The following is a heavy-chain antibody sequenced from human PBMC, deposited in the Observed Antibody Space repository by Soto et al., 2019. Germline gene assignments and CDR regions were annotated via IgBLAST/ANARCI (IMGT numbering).Heavy chain of an antibody. D-gene: IGHD3-10*01. J-gene: IGHJ4*02. CDR1: GFPFTSYG. CDR3: VGGQYYFDY. V-gene: IGHV3-30*03. CDR2: ISYDGSDK. Sequence: QVQLVESGGGVVQPGRSLRLSCAASGFPFTSYGMHWVREGPDKGLEWVAIISYDGSDKYYADSVKGRFTISRDNYMHALSLKMSRLRPEDTALYYCVGGQYYFDYRGQGTLVIVSS.